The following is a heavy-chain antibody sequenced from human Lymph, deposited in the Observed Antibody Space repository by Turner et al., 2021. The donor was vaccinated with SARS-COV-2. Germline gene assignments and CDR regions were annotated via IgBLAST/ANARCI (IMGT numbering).Heavy chain of an antibody. CDR2: INSSKDNT. D-gene: IGHD3-3*01. CDR1: GYTDPSYA. CDR3: ATGKGPLLRFLEWILSLDF. V-gene: IGHV1-3*01. Sequence: QVQLVQSGAEVKKPGASVRAFGPASGYTDPSYAMHWVRQAPGQRREEMRWINSSKDNTKDPQTFQGGAPITRDTSASTADTELRSLGSEGTAVYFCATGKGPLLRFLEWILSLDFWGQGTLVTVSS. J-gene: IGHJ4*02.